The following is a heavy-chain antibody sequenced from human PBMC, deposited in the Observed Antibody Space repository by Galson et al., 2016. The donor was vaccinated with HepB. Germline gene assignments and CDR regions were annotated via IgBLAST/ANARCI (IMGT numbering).Heavy chain of an antibody. J-gene: IGHJ5*02. Sequence: SLRLSCADSGFTFSSYRMNWVRQAPGKGLEWVSSISSSSSYIYYADSVKGRFTISRDNAKNSLYLQMNSLRAEDTAVYYCATSRGMGYDSQHHWGQGTLVTVSS. CDR1: GFTFSSYR. CDR3: ATSRGMGYDSQHH. CDR2: ISSSSSYI. D-gene: IGHD3-22*01. V-gene: IGHV3-21*01.